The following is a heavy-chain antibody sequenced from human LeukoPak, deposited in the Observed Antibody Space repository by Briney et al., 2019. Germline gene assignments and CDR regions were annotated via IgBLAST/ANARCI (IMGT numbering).Heavy chain of an antibody. D-gene: IGHD6-6*01. CDR1: GFTFSTYG. CDR2: IWHDGTNE. J-gene: IGHJ4*02. V-gene: IGHV3-33*01. CDR3: ARGEFSSSHYFDF. Sequence: GGSLRLSCVASGFTFSTYGMHWVRQAPGKGPEWVAVIWHDGTNEYYLNSVRGRFTISRDNAKNSLYLQMNSLRAEDTAVYYCARGEFSSSHYFDFWGQGTLVTVSS.